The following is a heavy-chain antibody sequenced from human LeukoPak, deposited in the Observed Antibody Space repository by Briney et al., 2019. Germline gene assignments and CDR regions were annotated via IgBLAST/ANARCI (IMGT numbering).Heavy chain of an antibody. Sequence: GGSLRLSCAASGFTFNSYWMNWVRQAPGKGLEWVASIKQDGNEKSYVDSVKGRFTISRDNPKNSLYLQMSSLRAEDTAVYYCVRQLGGSGSYWGQGTLVTVSS. CDR3: VRQLGGSGSY. V-gene: IGHV3-7*01. CDR2: IKQDGNEK. J-gene: IGHJ4*02. CDR1: GFTFNSYW. D-gene: IGHD3-10*01.